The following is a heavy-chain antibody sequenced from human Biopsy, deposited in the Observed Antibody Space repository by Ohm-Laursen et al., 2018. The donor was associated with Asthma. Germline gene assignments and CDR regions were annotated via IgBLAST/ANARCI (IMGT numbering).Heavy chain of an antibody. D-gene: IGHD3-9*01. V-gene: IGHV1-3*01. CDR2: INGGDGNT. CDR3: ARTYFDFLTGQVNDPSAI. CDR1: GDTFISYA. J-gene: IGHJ3*02. Sequence: SVYASCKVSGDTFISYAIQWVRQAAGQRLEWIGWINGGDGNTKYSQKFQGRVTITRDTSASTTYMELSSLRSEDTAVFYRARTYFDFLTGQVNDPSAIWGQGTLVTVSS.